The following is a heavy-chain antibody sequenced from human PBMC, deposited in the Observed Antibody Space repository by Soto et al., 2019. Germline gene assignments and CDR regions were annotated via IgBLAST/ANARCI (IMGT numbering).Heavy chain of an antibody. J-gene: IGHJ6*02. CDR3: AVAAVREIMAQESSGMAV. D-gene: IGHD3-10*01. CDR1: GGTLSDYA. V-gene: IGHV1-69*01. Sequence: QVQLVQSGAEVKTPGSSVKVSCKASGGTLSDYAISWVRQAPGQGLEWMGGIMPTVDSANYAQNFQGSLTISADEATSTANLELSSLMSDDTAVYYCAVAAVREIMAQESSGMAVWGQGTTVIVSS. CDR2: IMPTVDSA.